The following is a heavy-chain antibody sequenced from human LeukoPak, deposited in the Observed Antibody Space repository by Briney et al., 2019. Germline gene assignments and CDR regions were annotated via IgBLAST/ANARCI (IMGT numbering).Heavy chain of an antibody. J-gene: IGHJ4*02. CDR2: ISSSSYI. CDR3: ARSDSSSWAQTFDY. Sequence: PGGSLRLSCAASGFTFSSYSMNWVRQAPGKGLEWVSSISSSSYIYYADSVNDRFTISSDNAKNSLYLQMNSLRAEDTAVYYCARSDSSSWAQTFDYWGQGTLVTVSS. CDR1: GFTFSSYS. V-gene: IGHV3-21*01. D-gene: IGHD6-13*01.